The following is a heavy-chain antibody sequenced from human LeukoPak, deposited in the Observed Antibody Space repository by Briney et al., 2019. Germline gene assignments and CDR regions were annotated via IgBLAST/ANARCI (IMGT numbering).Heavy chain of an antibody. J-gene: IGHJ4*02. CDR2: ISSSGSTI. CDR1: GFTFSSYE. D-gene: IGHD3-22*01. V-gene: IGHV3-48*03. Sequence: PGGSLRLSCAASGFTFSSYEMNWVRQAPGKGLGWVSYISSSGSTIYYADSVKGRFTISRDNAKNSLYLQMNSLRAEDTAVYYCARDPGRVVVTLGYWGQGTLVTVSS. CDR3: ARDPGRVVVTLGY.